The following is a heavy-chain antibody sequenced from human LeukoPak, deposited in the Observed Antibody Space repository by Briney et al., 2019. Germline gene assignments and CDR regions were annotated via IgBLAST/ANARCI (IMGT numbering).Heavy chain of an antibody. CDR2: IYYIGNT. D-gene: IGHD2-21*02. Sequence: SETLSLTCTVSGGSISSDYWSWIRQPPGKGLEWIGYIYYIGNTFYNPSLKSRVTISVDTSKNQFSLKLSSVTAADTAVYYCASAYCGGDCTPYWYFDLWGRGTLVTVSS. CDR1: GGSISSDY. V-gene: IGHV4-30-4*01. CDR3: ASAYCGGDCTPYWYFDL. J-gene: IGHJ2*01.